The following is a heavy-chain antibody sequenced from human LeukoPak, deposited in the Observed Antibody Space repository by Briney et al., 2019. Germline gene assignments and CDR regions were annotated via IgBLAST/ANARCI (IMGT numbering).Heavy chain of an antibody. CDR1: GFTFSSYA. D-gene: IGHD2-2*01. CDR3: ARRGGDCSSTSCLYYYYGMDV. CDR2: LSYDGGDK. V-gene: IGHV3-30*04. J-gene: IGHJ6*04. Sequence: GRSLRLSCAASGFTFSSYALHWVRQAPGKGLEWVAVLSYDGGDKYYADSVKGRFTISRDNFKNTLYLQMNCLRADDTAVYYCARRGGDCSSTSCLYYYYGMDVWGKGTTVTVSS.